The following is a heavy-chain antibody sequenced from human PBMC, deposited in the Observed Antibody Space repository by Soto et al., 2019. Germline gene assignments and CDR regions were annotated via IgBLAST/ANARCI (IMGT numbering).Heavy chain of an antibody. CDR2: INPSGGST. Sequence: ASVKVSCKASGYTFTGYFMHWVRQAPGQGLEWMGWINPSGGSTSYAQKFQGRVTMTRDTSTSTVYMELSSLRSEDTAVYYCARDRTPQGPDYFDYWGQGTLVTVSS. CDR3: ARDRTPQGPDYFDY. J-gene: IGHJ4*02. CDR1: GYTFTGYF. V-gene: IGHV1-46*01.